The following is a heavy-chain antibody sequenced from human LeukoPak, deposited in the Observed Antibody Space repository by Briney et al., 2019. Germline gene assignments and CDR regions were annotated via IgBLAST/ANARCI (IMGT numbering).Heavy chain of an antibody. J-gene: IGHJ4*02. CDR2: IYYSGST. D-gene: IGHD1-26*01. V-gene: IGHV4-39*07. Sequence: SETLSLTCTVSGGSISSSSYYWGWIRQPPGKGLEWIGSIYYSGSTYYNPSLKSRVTISVDTSKNRFSLKLSSVTAADTAVYYCARYDSGSYYRYFDYWGQGTLVTVSS. CDR1: GGSISSSSYY. CDR3: ARYDSGSYYRYFDY.